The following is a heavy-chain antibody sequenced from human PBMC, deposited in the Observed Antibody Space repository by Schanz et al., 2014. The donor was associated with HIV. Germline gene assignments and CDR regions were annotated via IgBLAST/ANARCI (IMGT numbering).Heavy chain of an antibody. CDR2: INSDGRSA. V-gene: IGHV3-74*01. CDR3: ASGVRGHYYYYAMDV. Sequence: EVQLVESGGGLVQPGGSLTLSCAASGFSFSDYWMHWVRQVPGKGLVWVSRINSDGRSANYADSVKGRFTISRDNAKNTLILQMNSLRAEDTAVYYCASGVRGHYYYYAMDVWGQGTTVTVSS. CDR1: GFSFSDYW. J-gene: IGHJ6*02. D-gene: IGHD3-16*01.